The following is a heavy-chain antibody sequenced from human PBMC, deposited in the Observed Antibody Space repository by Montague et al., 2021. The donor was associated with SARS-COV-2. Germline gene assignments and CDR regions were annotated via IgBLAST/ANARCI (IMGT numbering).Heavy chain of an antibody. CDR1: GGSFSGHY. CDR2: INNSGST. CDR3: ARGRVEVSMIVVVLTGASYYMDV. V-gene: IGHV4-34*01. Sequence: SETLSLTCAVYGGSFSGHYWGWIRQPPGKGLEWIGEINNSGSTNYNPSLKSRVTISVDTSKNQFSLKLHSVTAADTAVYYCARGRVEVSMIVVVLTGASYYMDVWGKGTTDTVSS. D-gene: IGHD3-22*01. J-gene: IGHJ6*03.